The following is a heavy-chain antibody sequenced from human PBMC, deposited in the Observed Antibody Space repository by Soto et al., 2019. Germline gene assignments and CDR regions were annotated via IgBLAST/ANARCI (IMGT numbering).Heavy chain of an antibody. V-gene: IGHV3-23*01. J-gene: IGHJ5*01. Sequence: EVQLLESGGGLVQPGGSLRLSCVASGFTFSSYAMSWLRQAPGKELEWVSGISSGGVAQYVDSVKGRFTISRENSKNTLFLEMTSLRAEDTATYYCAKDPSRSPGNWLDSWGQGIVVKVSS. CDR1: GFTFSSYA. D-gene: IGHD6-6*01. CDR2: ISSGGVA. CDR3: AKDPSRSPGNWLDS.